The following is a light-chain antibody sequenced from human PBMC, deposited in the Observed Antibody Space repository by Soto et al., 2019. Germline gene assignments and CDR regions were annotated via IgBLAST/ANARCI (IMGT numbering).Light chain of an antibody. CDR2: GAS. CDR3: QQCDTSPPVT. J-gene: IGKJ5*01. CDR1: QSVSGSY. V-gene: IGKV3-20*01. Sequence: PGERATLSCRAIQSVSGSYLAWXQXXPGXXXXLXXXGASSRATGIPDRFGGSGSGTDFILTISRLEPGDSAVYFCQQCDTSPPVTFGQGTRLEIK.